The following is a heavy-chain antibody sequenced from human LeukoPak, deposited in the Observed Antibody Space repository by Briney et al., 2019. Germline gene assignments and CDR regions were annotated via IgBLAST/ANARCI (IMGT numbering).Heavy chain of an antibody. CDR1: GGSFSGYY. CDR3: AREGPFYDSSGYSLGY. J-gene: IGHJ4*02. V-gene: IGHV4-34*01. D-gene: IGHD3-22*01. Sequence: SETLSLTCAVYGGSFSGYYWSWIRQPPGKGLEWIGEINHSGSTNYNPSLKSRVTISVDTSKNQFSLKLSSVTAADTAVYYCAREGPFYDSSGYSLGYWGQGTLVTVSS. CDR2: INHSGST.